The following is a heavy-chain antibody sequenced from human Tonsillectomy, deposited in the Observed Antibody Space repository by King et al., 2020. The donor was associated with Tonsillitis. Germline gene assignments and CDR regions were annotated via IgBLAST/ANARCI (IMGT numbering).Heavy chain of an antibody. D-gene: IGHD3-3*01. Sequence: VQLVESGAEVKQPGFSVTVSCKASGGTFSNYAISCVRQAPGQGLEWMGGVTSIFGRTHYAQKFQGRVPLIADVSTSTSYMELSSRRSADTAVYYCAGGTTIFGVALSPDYWGQGTPVTVSS. CDR3: AGGTTIFGVALSPDY. V-gene: IGHV1-69*19. J-gene: IGHJ4*02. CDR2: VTSIFGRT. CDR1: GGTFSNYA.